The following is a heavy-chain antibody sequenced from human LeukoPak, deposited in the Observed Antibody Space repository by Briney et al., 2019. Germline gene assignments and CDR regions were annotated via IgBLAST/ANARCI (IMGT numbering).Heavy chain of an antibody. J-gene: IGHJ4*02. V-gene: IGHV4-31*03. CDR2: IYYSGST. Sequence: SETLSLTCTVSGGSISSGGYYWSWIRQHPGKGLEWIGYIYYSGSTYYNPSLKSRVTISVDTSKNQFSLKLSSVTAADTAVYYCASRSTPRDXDYXWGXYXXXXXFDXXXXGXLVTVS. CDR1: GGSISSGGYY. D-gene: IGHD3-16*01. CDR3: ASRSTPRDXDYXWGXYXXXXXFDX.